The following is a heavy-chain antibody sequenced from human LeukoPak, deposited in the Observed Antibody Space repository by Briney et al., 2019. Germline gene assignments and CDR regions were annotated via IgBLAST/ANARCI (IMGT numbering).Heavy chain of an antibody. J-gene: IGHJ4*02. CDR1: GGSFSGYY. CDR2: INHSGST. CDR3: ARGPMGRELLQFDY. D-gene: IGHD1-26*01. Sequence: SETLSLTCAVYGGSFSGYYWSWIRQPPGKGLEWIGEINHSGSTNYDPSLKSRVTISVDTSKNQFSLKLSSVTAADTAVYYCARGPMGRELLQFDYWGQGTLVTVSS. V-gene: IGHV4-34*01.